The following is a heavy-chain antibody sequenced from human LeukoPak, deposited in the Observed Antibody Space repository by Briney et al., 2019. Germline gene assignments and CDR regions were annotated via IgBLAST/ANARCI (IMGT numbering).Heavy chain of an antibody. J-gene: IGHJ6*03. V-gene: IGHV3-30*02. CDR2: IRDDESNK. D-gene: IGHD6-13*01. CDR1: GFTFRSYG. Sequence: GGSLRLSCAASGFTFRSYGLHWVRQAPGKGLEWVAFIRDDESNKYYADSVRGRFTISRDNSKNTLYLQMNSLRAEDTAMYYCAKDSKRIVAGASLHYYYYDMDVWGKGTTVTVSS. CDR3: AKDSKRIVAGASLHYYYYDMDV.